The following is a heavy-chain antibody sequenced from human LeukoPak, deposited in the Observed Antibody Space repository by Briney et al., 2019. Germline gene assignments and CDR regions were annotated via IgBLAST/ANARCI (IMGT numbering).Heavy chain of an antibody. D-gene: IGHD1/OR15-1a*01. CDR3: ARELEQNWFDP. CDR2: IYHSGST. CDR1: GYSISSGYY. V-gene: IGHV4-38-2*02. J-gene: IGHJ5*02. Sequence: PSETLSLTCTVSGYSISSGYYWGWIRQPPGKGLEWIGSIYHSGSTYYNPSLKSRVTISVDTSKNQFSLKLSSVTAADTAVYYCARELEQNWFDPWGQGTLVTVSS.